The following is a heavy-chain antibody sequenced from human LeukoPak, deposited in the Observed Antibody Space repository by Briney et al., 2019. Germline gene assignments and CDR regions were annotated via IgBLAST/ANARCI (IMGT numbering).Heavy chain of an antibody. J-gene: IGHJ4*02. Sequence: GGSLRLSCSASGFVFTIYTMYWVRQAPGKGPEYVSTISGSGNGFSIYYADSVEGRFTISRDDSKSILYLQMNGLRSEDTAVYYCVKDFGRIRGTPDSWGQGTLVTVSS. CDR1: GFVFTIYT. D-gene: IGHD1-26*01. CDR3: VKDFGRIRGTPDS. CDR2: ISGSGNGFSI. V-gene: IGHV3-64D*06.